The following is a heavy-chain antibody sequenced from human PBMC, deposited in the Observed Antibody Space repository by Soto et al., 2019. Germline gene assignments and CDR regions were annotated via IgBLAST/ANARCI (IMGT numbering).Heavy chain of an antibody. D-gene: IGHD6-13*01. CDR2: INTAGTT. Sequence: EVQLLESGGGLVQPGGSLRLSCAASGFTFTTYAMTWVRQAPGKGLEWLSAINTAGTTYYADSVKGRFTISGDNAKNTLYLQMNGLRVEDTAVYYCAKDWYEDSWGQGTLVTVSS. J-gene: IGHJ4*02. V-gene: IGHV3-23*01. CDR3: AKDWYEDS. CDR1: GFTFTTYA.